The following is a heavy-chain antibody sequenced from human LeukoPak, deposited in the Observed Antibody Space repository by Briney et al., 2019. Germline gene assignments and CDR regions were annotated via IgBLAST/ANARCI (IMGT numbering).Heavy chain of an antibody. Sequence: GGSLRLSCAASGFTFSSYSMNWVRQAPGKGLEWVSSISSSSSYIYYADSVKGRFTISRDNAKNSLYLQMNSLRAEDRAVYYCARAPLGYCSGGSCYDLDYWGQGTLVTVSS. CDR3: ARAPLGYCSGGSCYDLDY. D-gene: IGHD2-15*01. J-gene: IGHJ4*02. CDR1: GFTFSSYS. CDR2: ISSSSSYI. V-gene: IGHV3-21*01.